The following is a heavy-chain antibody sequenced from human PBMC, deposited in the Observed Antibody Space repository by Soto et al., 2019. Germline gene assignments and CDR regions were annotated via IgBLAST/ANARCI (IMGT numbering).Heavy chain of an antibody. CDR1: GDSVSSNSAA. D-gene: IGHD6-19*01. V-gene: IGHV6-1*01. CDR3: ARRPYQWLSKTYAFDI. Sequence: TLSLTCAISGDSVSSNSAAWNWIRQSPSRGLEWLGRTYYRSKWYNDYAVSVKSRITINPDTSKNQFSLQLNSVTPEDTAVYYGARRPYQWLSKTYAFDIWGQGTMVTVSS. CDR2: TYYRSKWYN. J-gene: IGHJ3*02.